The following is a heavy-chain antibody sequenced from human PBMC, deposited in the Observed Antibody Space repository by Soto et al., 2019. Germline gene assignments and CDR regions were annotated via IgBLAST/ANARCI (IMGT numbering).Heavy chain of an antibody. CDR3: ARVGSRGFLEWPVRDYYYGMDV. J-gene: IGHJ6*02. Sequence: QVQLVQSGAEVKKPGASVKVSCKASGYTFTSYDINWVRQATGQGLEWMGWMNPNSGNTGYAQKFQGRVTMTRNTSISTAYMELSSLRSEDTAMYYCARVGSRGFLEWPVRDYYYGMDVWGQGTTVTVSS. CDR1: GYTFTSYD. D-gene: IGHD3-3*01. V-gene: IGHV1-8*01. CDR2: MNPNSGNT.